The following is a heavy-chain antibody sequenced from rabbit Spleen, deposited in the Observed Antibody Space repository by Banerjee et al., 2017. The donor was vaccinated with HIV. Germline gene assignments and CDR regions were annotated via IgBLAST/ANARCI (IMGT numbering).Heavy chain of an antibody. CDR3: ARNYVNAFAP. Sequence: QEQLVESGGGLVKPGASLTLTCTVSGFSFSSNWICWVRQAPGKGLEWIACIDTNDGDTDYANWPKGRFTISKTSSTTVTLQMTSLTAADTATYFCARNYVNAFAPWGPGTLVTVS. V-gene: IGHV1S45*01. J-gene: IGHJ2*01. CDR2: IDTNDGDT. D-gene: IGHD1-1*01. CDR1: GFSFSSNW.